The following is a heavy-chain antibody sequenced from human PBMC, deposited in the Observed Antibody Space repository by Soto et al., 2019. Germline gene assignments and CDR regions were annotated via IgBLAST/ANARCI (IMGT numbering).Heavy chain of an antibody. CDR3: ARWGGLSCSGAVCFKKPFDY. V-gene: IGHV1-69*06. CDR2: IIPISGTT. J-gene: IGHJ4*02. D-gene: IGHD2-8*02. CDR1: GGTFNNYA. Sequence: QVQLVQSGAEVKRPESSMKVSCKPSGGTFNNYAINWVRQAPGQGLEWMGAIIPISGTTKYAQKFQGRVTITADKSTSTGYMDLSSLRSADTAVYYCARWGGLSCSGAVCFKKPFDYWGQGTLVTVSS.